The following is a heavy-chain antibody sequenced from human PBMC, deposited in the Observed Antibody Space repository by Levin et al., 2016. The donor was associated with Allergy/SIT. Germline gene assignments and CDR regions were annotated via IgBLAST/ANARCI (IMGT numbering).Heavy chain of an antibody. CDR2: TNSDGRDR. CDR3: AKLVWFGEAPFDY. V-gene: IGHV3-74*01. CDR1: GFTFSSYW. J-gene: IGHJ4*02. D-gene: IGHD3-10*01. Sequence: GGSLRLSCVASGFTFSSYWIHWVRQVPGKGLVWVSRTNSDGRDRDYADSVKGRFTISRDDSKNTLYLQMNSLRVEDTAVYYCAKLVWFGEAPFDYWGQGTLVTVSS.